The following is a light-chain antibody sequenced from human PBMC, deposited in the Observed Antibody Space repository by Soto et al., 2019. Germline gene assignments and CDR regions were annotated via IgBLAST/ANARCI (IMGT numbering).Light chain of an antibody. CDR2: WAS. Sequence: DIVMTQSPDSLAVSLGERATINCKSSQSVLYSSNNKNYLAWYQQIPGQPPKLLIYWASTRESGVPDRFSGSGSGTDFTLTITSLQSEDVAVYYCQQYESTPPTFGHGTKLEIK. CDR3: QQYESTPPT. J-gene: IGKJ2*01. CDR1: QSVLYSSNNKNY. V-gene: IGKV4-1*01.